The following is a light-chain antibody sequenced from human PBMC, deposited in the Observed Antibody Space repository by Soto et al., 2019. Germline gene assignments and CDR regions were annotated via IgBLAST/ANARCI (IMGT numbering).Light chain of an antibody. V-gene: IGLV2-14*03. J-gene: IGLJ1*01. CDR3: NSYTTSNTFV. Sequence: QSVLTQPASVSGSPGQAITVSCSGTSSDIGAHNFVSWYQQHPGKAPKLIIYDVINRPSGVSDRFSGSKSGNTASLTTSGLQSEDEADYYCNSYTTSNTFVFGSGTKVTVL. CDR2: DVI. CDR1: SSDIGAHNF.